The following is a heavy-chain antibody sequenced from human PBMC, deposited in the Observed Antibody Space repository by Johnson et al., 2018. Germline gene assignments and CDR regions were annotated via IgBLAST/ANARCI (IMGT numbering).Heavy chain of an antibody. CDR1: GFTFSVSG. CDR3: ARDFSAKRDLDV. D-gene: IGHD6-19*01. CDR2: IWHDGSNA. V-gene: IGHV3-33*01. Sequence: QVQLVESGGGVVQPGRSLRLSCTASGFTFSVSGMHWVRQATGRGLVWVAVIWHDGSNAEYADCVKGRFIISRENSKNTLYLQKNSVRAEDTAVYYWARDFSAKRDLDVWGQGTTVTVS. J-gene: IGHJ6*02.